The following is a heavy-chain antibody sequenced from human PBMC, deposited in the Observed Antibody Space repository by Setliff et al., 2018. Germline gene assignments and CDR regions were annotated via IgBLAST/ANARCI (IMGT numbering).Heavy chain of an antibody. CDR3: AISSLSICSGGTCPNAFDV. CDR1: GYILNSYG. D-gene: IGHD2-15*01. V-gene: IGHV1-18*01. Sequence: ASVKVSCKASGYILNSYGVSWVRQAPGQGLEWMGWISSYNNDVTNYLQRCQGRVTMTTDTSTSAAYMELRSLRSDDTAVYYCAISSLSICSGGTCPNAFDVWGQGTMVTVSS. CDR2: ISSYNNDVT. J-gene: IGHJ3*01.